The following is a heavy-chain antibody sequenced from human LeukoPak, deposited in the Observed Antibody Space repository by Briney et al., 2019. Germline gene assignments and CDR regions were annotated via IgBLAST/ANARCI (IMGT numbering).Heavy chain of an antibody. J-gene: IGHJ4*02. CDR3: ARAGYSSSSDYFDY. V-gene: IGHV4-30-4*08. D-gene: IGHD6-6*01. Sequence: SETLSLTCTVSGGSISSGDYFWSWIRQPPGKGLEWIGFIYYSGSTYYNPSLKSRLTISIDTSKNQSSLKLSSVTAADTAVYYCARAGYSSSSDYFDYWGQGTLVTVSS. CDR2: IYYSGST. CDR1: GGSISSGDYF.